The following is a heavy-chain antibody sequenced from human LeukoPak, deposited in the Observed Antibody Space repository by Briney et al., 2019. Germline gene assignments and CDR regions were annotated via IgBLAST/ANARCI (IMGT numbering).Heavy chain of an antibody. V-gene: IGHV3-53*01. D-gene: IGHD6-19*01. CDR2: IYGGGST. J-gene: IGHJ2*01. CDR3: ARVAVARYWYFDL. Sequence: GGSLRLSCAASGFTVSSNYMSWVRQAPGKGLEWASIIYGGGSTYYADSVKGRFTISRDNVNNTLYLQMNSLRVGDTAVYYCARVAVARYWYFDLWGRGTLVTVSS. CDR1: GFTVSSNY.